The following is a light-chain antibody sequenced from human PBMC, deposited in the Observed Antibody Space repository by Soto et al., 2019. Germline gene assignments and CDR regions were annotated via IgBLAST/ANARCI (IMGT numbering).Light chain of an antibody. V-gene: IGKV1-5*03. CDR1: QSISSW. J-gene: IGKJ4*01. CDR2: KAS. CDR3: QQYNSYSPTT. Sequence: DIQMTQSPSTLSASVGDRVTITCRASQSISSWLARYQQKPGKAPKLLIYKASSLESGVPSRFSGSGSGTEFTLTISSLQPDDFATYYCQQYNSYSPTTFGGGTKVEIK.